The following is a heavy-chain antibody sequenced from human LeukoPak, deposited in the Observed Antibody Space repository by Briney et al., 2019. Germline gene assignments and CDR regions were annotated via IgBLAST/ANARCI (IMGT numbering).Heavy chain of an antibody. CDR3: AIAEYYYDSSGLP. J-gene: IGHJ5*02. V-gene: IGHV3-30-3*01. D-gene: IGHD3-22*01. Sequence: GGSLRLSCAASGFTFSSSAMHWVRQAPGKGLEWVAIISYDGSNKYYADSVKGRFTISRDNSKSTLYLQMNSLRAEDTALYYCAIAEYYYDSSGLPWGQGTLVTVSS. CDR1: GFTFSSSA. CDR2: ISYDGSNK.